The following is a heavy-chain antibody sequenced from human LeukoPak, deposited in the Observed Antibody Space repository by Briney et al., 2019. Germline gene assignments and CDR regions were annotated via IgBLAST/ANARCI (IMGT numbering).Heavy chain of an antibody. CDR2: FYNDGRT. D-gene: IGHD6-19*01. Sequence: GGSLRLSCAASGFTVSSNYMSWFRQAPGKGLEWVSVFYNDGRTYYADSVKGRFTISRDNSKNTLYLQMNSLRAEDTAVYYCAKYTSGWFEDYWGQGTLVTVTS. V-gene: IGHV3-53*01. CDR1: GFTVSSNY. J-gene: IGHJ4*02. CDR3: AKYTSGWFEDY.